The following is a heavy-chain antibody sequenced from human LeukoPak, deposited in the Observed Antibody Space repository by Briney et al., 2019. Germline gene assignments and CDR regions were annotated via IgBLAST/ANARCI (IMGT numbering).Heavy chain of an antibody. V-gene: IGHV3-23*01. J-gene: IGHJ6*03. Sequence: EGSLRLSCAASGFTFSSYAMSWVRQAPGKGLEWVSAISGSGGSTYYAGSVKGRFTVSRDNAKNSLHLQMNSLRAEDTAVYYCARGATVWARMDVWGKGTTVTVSS. CDR3: ARGATVWARMDV. CDR1: GFTFSSYA. D-gene: IGHD4-17*01. CDR2: ISGSGGST.